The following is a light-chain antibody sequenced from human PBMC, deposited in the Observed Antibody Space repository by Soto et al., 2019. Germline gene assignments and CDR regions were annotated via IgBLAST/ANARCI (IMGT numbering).Light chain of an antibody. CDR3: QQYNNWPWT. CDR2: GES. Sequence: VMTQSPATLSLSPGDSATLSCRASESVYSNLAWYQQKTGQAPRILIYGESTRATGIPARLSGSGSGTELNLMISRLQSEDFAVYYCQQYNNWPWTCGQGTKVDIK. CDR1: ESVYSN. V-gene: IGKV3-15*01. J-gene: IGKJ1*01.